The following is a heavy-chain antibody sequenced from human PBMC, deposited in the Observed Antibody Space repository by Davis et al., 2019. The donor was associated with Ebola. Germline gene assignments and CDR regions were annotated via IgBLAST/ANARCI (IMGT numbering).Heavy chain of an antibody. CDR3: ARMGPVRHYYDSSGYSPGGY. V-gene: IGHV4-34*01. J-gene: IGHJ4*02. Sequence: PGGSLRLSCAVYGGSFSGYYWSWIRQPPGKGLEWIGEINHSGSTNYNPSLKSRVTISVDTSKNQFSLELSSVTAADTAVYYCARMGPVRHYYDSSGYSPGGYWGQGTLVTVSS. CDR1: GGSFSGYY. CDR2: INHSGST. D-gene: IGHD3-22*01.